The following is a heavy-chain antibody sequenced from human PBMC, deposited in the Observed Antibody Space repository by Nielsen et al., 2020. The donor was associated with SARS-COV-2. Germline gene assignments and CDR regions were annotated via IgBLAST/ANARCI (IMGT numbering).Heavy chain of an antibody. Sequence: SEILSLTCTVSGGSISSSSYYWGWIRQPPGKGLEWIGSIYYSGSTYYNPSLKSRVTISVDTSKNQFSLKLSSVTAADTAVYYCARQGYYDSSGYYYVLIDYWGQGTLVTVSS. D-gene: IGHD3-22*01. V-gene: IGHV4-39*01. J-gene: IGHJ4*02. CDR3: ARQGYYDSSGYYYVLIDY. CDR1: GGSISSSSYY. CDR2: IYYSGST.